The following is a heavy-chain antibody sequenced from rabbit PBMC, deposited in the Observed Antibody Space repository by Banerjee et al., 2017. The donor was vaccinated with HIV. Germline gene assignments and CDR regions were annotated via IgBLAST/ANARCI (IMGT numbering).Heavy chain of an antibody. J-gene: IGHJ3*01. CDR1: GFSFSGSYC. CDR2: IYTGSGST. CDR3: ARSVGDACWFTRLDL. V-gene: IGHV1S45*01. D-gene: IGHD6-1*01. Sequence: QEQLEESGGDLVKPEGSLTLTCTASGFSFSGSYCMCWVRQAPGKGLEWIGCIYTGSGSTYYATWAKGRFTISKTSSTTVTLQMTSLTAADTATYFCARSVGDACWFTRLDLWGQGTLVTVS.